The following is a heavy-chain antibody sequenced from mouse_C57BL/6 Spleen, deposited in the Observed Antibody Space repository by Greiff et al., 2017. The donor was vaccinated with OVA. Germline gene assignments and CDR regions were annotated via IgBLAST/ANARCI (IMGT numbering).Heavy chain of an antibody. CDR2: IHPNSGST. J-gene: IGHJ3*01. CDR3: ARPDYGDWFAY. CDR1: GYTFTSYW. Sequence: VQLQQPGAELVKPGASVKLSCKASGYTFTSYWMHWVKQRPGQGLEWIGMIHPNSGSTNYNEKFKSKATLTVDKSSSTAYMQLSSLTSEDSAVYYCARPDYGDWFAYWGQGTLVTVSA. D-gene: IGHD1-2*01. V-gene: IGHV1-64*01.